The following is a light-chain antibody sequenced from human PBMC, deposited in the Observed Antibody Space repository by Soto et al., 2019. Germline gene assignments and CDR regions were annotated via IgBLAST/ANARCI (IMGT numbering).Light chain of an antibody. Sequence: EIVMTQSPATVSVSPGERATLSCGASQSVSSNLAWYQQKPGQAPRLLISGASTRATSTPARFSGSGSGTEFTLTISSLQSEDFAFYYCQQYNSWPGTFGGGTKVEIK. CDR1: QSVSSN. CDR3: QQYNSWPGT. J-gene: IGKJ4*01. CDR2: GAS. V-gene: IGKV3-15*01.